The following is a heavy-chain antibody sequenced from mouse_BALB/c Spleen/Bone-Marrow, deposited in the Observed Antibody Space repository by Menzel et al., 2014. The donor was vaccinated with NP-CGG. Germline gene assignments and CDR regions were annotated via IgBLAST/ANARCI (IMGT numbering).Heavy chain of an antibody. J-gene: IGHJ3*01. V-gene: IGHV1-82*01. CDR1: GYVFSSSW. CDR3: ARTYGSSFFAY. CDR2: IYPGDGDT. D-gene: IGHD1-1*01. Sequence: VQLQQSGPELVKSGASVKISCKASGYVFSSSWMSWVKQRPGQGLEWIGRIYPGDGDTNYNGKFKGKATLTADKSSSTAYMQLSSLTSVDSAVYFCARTYGSSFFAYWGQGTLVTVSA.